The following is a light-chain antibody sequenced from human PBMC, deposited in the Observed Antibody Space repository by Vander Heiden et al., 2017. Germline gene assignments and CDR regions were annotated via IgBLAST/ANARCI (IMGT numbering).Light chain of an antibody. Sequence: EIVLTQSPGTLSLSPGEGATLSCRASQSVSSSYLAWYQQKPGQAPRLLIYGASSRATGIPDRFSGSGSGTDFTLTISRLEPEDFAVYYCQQYGSSPAVTFGQGTKVEIK. CDR2: GAS. CDR1: QSVSSSY. J-gene: IGKJ1*01. V-gene: IGKV3-20*01. CDR3: QQYGSSPAVT.